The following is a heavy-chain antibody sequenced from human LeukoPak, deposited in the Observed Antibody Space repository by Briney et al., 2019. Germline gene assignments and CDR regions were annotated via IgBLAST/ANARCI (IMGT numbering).Heavy chain of an antibody. D-gene: IGHD2/OR15-2a*01. J-gene: IGHJ5*02. Sequence: SETLSLTCAVSGGSISSGGYSWSWIRQPPGKGLEWIGYIYHSGSTYYNPSLKSRVTISVDTSKNQFSLQLTSVTAADTAVYYCARVDPFYWYDSATYSPDGISFDPWGQGTLVTVSS. CDR3: ARVDPFYWYDSATYSPDGISFDP. CDR2: IYHSGST. V-gene: IGHV4-30-2*01. CDR1: GGSISSGGYS.